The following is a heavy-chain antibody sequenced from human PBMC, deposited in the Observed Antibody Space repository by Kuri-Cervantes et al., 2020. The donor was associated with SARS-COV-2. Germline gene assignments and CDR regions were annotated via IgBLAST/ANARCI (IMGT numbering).Heavy chain of an antibody. D-gene: IGHD2-15*01. CDR1: GDSVSSTSAA. V-gene: IGHV6-1*01. J-gene: IGHJ1*01. CDR3: ARAPDGYCSGGSCYSGYFQH. CDR2: TYHRSKWYN. Sequence: SCAISGDSVSSTSAAWNWIRQSPSRGLEWLGRTYHRSKWYNEYAVSAKSRITINPDTSKNQFSLQLNFVTPEDTAVYYCARAPDGYCSGGSCYSGYFQHWGQGTLVTVSS.